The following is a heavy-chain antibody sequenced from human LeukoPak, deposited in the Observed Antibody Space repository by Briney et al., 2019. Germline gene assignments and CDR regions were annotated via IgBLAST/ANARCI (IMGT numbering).Heavy chain of an antibody. Sequence: GGSLRLSCAASEFTFSSYWMSWVRQAPGKGLEWVANIKQDGSEKYYVDSVKGRFTISRDNAKNSLYLQMNSLRAEDTAVHYCARGPRTGDPYYYYMDVWGKGTTVTVSS. CDR2: IKQDGSEK. CDR1: EFTFSSYW. D-gene: IGHD7-27*01. V-gene: IGHV3-7*01. CDR3: ARGPRTGDPYYYYMDV. J-gene: IGHJ6*03.